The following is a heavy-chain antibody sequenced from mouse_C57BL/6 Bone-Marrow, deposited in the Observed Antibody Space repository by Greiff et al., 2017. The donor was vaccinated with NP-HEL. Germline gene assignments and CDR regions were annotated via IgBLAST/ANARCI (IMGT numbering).Heavy chain of an antibody. CDR3: ARVDY. J-gene: IGHJ2*01. CDR2: INPNNGGT. CDR1: GYTFTDYY. Sequence: VQLQQSGPELVKPGASVKISCKASGYTFTDYYMNWVKQSHGKSLEWIGDINPNNGGTSYDQKFKGKATLTVDKSSSTAYMELRSLTSEDSAVYYCARVDYWGQGTTLTVSS. V-gene: IGHV1-26*01.